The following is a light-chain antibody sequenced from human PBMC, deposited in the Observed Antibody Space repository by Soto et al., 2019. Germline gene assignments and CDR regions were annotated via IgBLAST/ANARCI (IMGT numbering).Light chain of an antibody. CDR3: QQYYNWPLT. V-gene: IGKV3D-15*01. J-gene: IGKJ4*01. Sequence: EIVLTQSPGTPSLSPGERATLSCRASQSVSNNYLAWYQQKPGQAPRLLIYGASNRATGIPDRFSGSGSGTEFTLTISSLQSEDFANYYCQQYYNWPLTFGGGTKVDIK. CDR1: QSVSNN. CDR2: GAS.